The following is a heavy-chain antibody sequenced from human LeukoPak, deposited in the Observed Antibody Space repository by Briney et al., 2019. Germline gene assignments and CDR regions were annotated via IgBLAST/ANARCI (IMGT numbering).Heavy chain of an antibody. V-gene: IGHV3-53*04. J-gene: IGHJ4*02. CDR2: IYSGGST. CDR3: ARDQSSGGVDY. CDR1: GFTVSSNH. Sequence: GGSLRLSCAASGFTVSSNHMNWVRQAPGKGLERVSVIYSGGSTYYADSVKGRFTISRHNSKNTLYLQMNSLRAEDTAVYYCARDQSSGGVDYWGQGTLVTVSS. D-gene: IGHD3-10*01.